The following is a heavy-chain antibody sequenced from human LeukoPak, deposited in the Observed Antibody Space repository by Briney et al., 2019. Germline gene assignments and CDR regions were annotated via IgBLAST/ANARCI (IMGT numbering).Heavy chain of an antibody. Sequence: GGSPRLSCAASGFTFSSYVMHWVRQAPGMGLEWVALIWYDGSNKYYADSVKGRFTISRDNAKNSLYLQMNSLRAEDTAVYYCARLIAAAAYFDYWGQGALVTVSS. CDR2: IWYDGSNK. V-gene: IGHV3-33*01. CDR3: ARLIAAAAYFDY. J-gene: IGHJ4*02. D-gene: IGHD6-13*01. CDR1: GFTFSSYV.